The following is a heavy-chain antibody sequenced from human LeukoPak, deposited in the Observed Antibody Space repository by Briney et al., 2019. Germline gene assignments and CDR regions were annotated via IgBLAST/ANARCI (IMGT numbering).Heavy chain of an antibody. CDR3: AKSVRVAAYFDY. Sequence: GGSLRLSCAASGFTFSNYWMSWVRQAPGKGLEWVAKIKPDGSEKYYVDSVKGRFTISRDNAKNSLFLQMNSLRAEDTAVYYCAKSVRVAAYFDYWGQGTLVTVSS. J-gene: IGHJ4*02. CDR1: GFTFSNYW. V-gene: IGHV3-7*01. CDR2: IKPDGSEK. D-gene: IGHD2-15*01.